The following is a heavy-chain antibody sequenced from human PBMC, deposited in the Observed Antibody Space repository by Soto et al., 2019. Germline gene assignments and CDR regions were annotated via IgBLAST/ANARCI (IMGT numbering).Heavy chain of an antibody. J-gene: IGHJ4*02. D-gene: IGHD5-12*01. Sequence: GASVKVSCKTSGYKFTDYYVHWVRQAPGQGLEWMGWVNPDSSLAYLPQKFQGRVTMTGDTSITTAYLELTRLTSDDTAVYYCGRGLGYATFDFWGQGSLVTVSS. CDR3: GRGLGYATFDF. CDR1: GYKFTDYY. CDR2: VNPDSSLA. V-gene: IGHV1-2*02.